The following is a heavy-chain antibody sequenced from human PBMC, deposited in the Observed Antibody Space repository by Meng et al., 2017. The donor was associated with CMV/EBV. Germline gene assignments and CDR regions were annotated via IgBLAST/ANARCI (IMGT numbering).Heavy chain of an antibody. CDR2: IDWDDDK. Sequence: SGPTLVKPTQTLTLTCTFSWFSLSTSGMCVSWVRQPPGKALEWLALIDWDDDKYYSTSLKTRLTISKDTSKNQVVLTMTNMDPVDTATYYCARITLYSSSWPSFDPWGQGTLVTVSS. J-gene: IGHJ5*02. D-gene: IGHD6-13*01. CDR1: WFSLSTSGMC. V-gene: IGHV2-70*20. CDR3: ARITLYSSSWPSFDP.